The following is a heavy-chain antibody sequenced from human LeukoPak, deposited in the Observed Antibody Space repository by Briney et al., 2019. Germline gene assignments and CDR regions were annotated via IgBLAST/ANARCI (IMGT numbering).Heavy chain of an antibody. CDR2: IYTSGST. D-gene: IGHD6-19*01. J-gene: IGHJ2*01. CDR3: ARTIYQWPSRFDL. V-gene: IGHV4-39*07. CDR1: GGSISSSSYY. Sequence: KPSETLSLTCTVSGGSISSSSYYWGWIRQPPGKGLEWIGRIYTSGSTNYNPSLKSRVTMSVDTSKNHFSLKLSSVTAADTAVYYCARTIYQWPSRFDLWGRRTLVTVST.